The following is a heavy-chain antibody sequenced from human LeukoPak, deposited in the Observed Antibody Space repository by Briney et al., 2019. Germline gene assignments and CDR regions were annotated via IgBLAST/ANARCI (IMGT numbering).Heavy chain of an antibody. CDR2: ISVNGVSA. CDR3: ATRSFYYDSGGYVVYYFDY. J-gene: IGHJ4*02. CDR1: GFTFSSYA. V-gene: IGHV3-23*01. D-gene: IGHD3-22*01. Sequence: PGGSLRLSCAASGFTFSSYAMTWVRQAPGKGLEWVSVISVNGVSAYYAYSVNGRFAISRDNSKNTLYLLMNSLRAEDTAVYYCATRSFYYDSGGYVVYYFDYWGQGTLVTVSS.